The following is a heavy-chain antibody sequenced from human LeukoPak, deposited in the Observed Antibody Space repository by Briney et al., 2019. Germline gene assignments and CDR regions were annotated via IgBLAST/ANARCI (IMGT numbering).Heavy chain of an antibody. CDR2: TYYRSKWYN. CDR1: GDSVASYSAA. J-gene: IGHJ4*02. CDR3: ARSDSGYVDY. Sequence: SQTLSLTCALSGDSVASYSAAWHWLRQSPSRGLEWLGRTYYRSKWYNHYSLSVKSRLTINADTSKNQYSLQLNSVTPEDTAVYYCARSDSGYVDYWGQGTLVTVSS. V-gene: IGHV6-1*01. D-gene: IGHD2-15*01.